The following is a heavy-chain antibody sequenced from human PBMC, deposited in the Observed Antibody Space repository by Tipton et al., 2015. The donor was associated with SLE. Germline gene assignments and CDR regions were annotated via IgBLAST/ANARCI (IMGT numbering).Heavy chain of an antibody. Sequence: SLRLSCAASGFIFRTYTMNWVRQAPGKGLEWVSSISSRSGYMSYADSVQGRFTISRDNAKNSLYLQMNSLRAEDTAVYYCAKELSYYYGIDYWGQGTLVTVSS. CDR2: ISSRSGYM. CDR3: AKELSYYYGIDY. J-gene: IGHJ4*02. CDR1: GFIFRTYT. D-gene: IGHD3-10*01. V-gene: IGHV3-21*01.